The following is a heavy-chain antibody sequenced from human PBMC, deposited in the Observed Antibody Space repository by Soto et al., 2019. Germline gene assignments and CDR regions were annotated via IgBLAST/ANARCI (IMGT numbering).Heavy chain of an antibody. CDR3: ARVKRSTSRLDP. CDR2: VYYSGST. Sequence: PSETLSLTCTVSGGSVSSGIYYWSWIRQPPGKGLEWIGYVYYSGSTSYNPSLETGVTISVDTSKNQFSLKLTSVTPADTAIYYCARVKRSTSRLDPWGQGTLVTVSS. V-gene: IGHV4-61*01. D-gene: IGHD1-26*01. CDR1: GGSVSSGIYY. J-gene: IGHJ5*02.